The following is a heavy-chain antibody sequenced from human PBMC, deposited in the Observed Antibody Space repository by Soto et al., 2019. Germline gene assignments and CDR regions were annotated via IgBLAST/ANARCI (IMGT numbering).Heavy chain of an antibody. CDR1: GASISSYY. J-gene: IGHJ6*02. Sequence: SETLSLTCTVSGASISSYYWSWIRQTPGKGLEWIGYIYYSGSTDYNPSLKSRITMSVDTSNNLFSLRLSSVTAADTAVYYCARESLDGMDVWGQGTTVTVSS. CDR3: ARESLDGMDV. V-gene: IGHV4-59*12. CDR2: IYYSGST.